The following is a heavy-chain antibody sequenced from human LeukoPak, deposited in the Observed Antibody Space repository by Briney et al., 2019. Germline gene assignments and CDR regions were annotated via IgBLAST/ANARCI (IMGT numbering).Heavy chain of an antibody. CDR1: GFTFSSYN. CDR3: ARGGSYTVDN. J-gene: IGHJ4*02. Sequence: GGSLRLSCAASGFTFSSYNMNWVRQAPGKGLEWVATIKGDGSERDSVDSLKGRFTVSRDNAKSSMYLQMNSLRAEDTAVYYCARGGSYTVDNWGQGALVTVSS. D-gene: IGHD3-10*01. V-gene: IGHV3-7*01. CDR2: IKGDGSER.